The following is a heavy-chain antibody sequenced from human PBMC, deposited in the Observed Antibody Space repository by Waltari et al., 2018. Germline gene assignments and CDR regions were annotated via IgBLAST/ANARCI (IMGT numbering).Heavy chain of an antibody. Sequence: QVQLVQSGAEVKKPGSSVKVSCKASGGTFGSYGLTWVRQAPGEGLEWMGGIIPIFGTAPNYAQKFQGRLTVTADESTATVYMDLSGLRSDDTAVYYCARRQLGGPFDPWGQGTLVSVSS. CDR2: IIPIFGTAP. J-gene: IGHJ5*02. D-gene: IGHD3-16*01. CDR1: GGTFGSYG. CDR3: ARRQLGGPFDP. V-gene: IGHV1-69*12.